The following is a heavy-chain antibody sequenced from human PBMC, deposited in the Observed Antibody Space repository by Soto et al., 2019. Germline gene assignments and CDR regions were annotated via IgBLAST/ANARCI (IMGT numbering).Heavy chain of an antibody. J-gene: IGHJ5*02. CDR3: ARGGITIFGVVGNNWFDP. Sequence: PGGSLRLSCAASGFTFSSYGMHWVRQAPGKGLEWVAVIWYDGSNKYYADSVKGRFTISRDNSKNTLYLQMNSLRAADTAVYYCARGGITIFGVVGNNWFDPWGQGTLVTVSS. V-gene: IGHV3-33*01. D-gene: IGHD3-3*01. CDR1: GFTFSSYG. CDR2: IWYDGSNK.